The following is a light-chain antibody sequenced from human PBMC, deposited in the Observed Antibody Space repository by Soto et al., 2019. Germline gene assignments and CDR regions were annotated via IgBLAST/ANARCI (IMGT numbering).Light chain of an antibody. CDR2: DAS. J-gene: IGKJ4*01. Sequence: DIQMTQSPSALSASVGDRVTITCQASQDIKNYLNWYQQKSGKAPKLLIYDASDLERGVPSRFSGSGSGTDFTFPINSLQPEDIATYYCQQYDNLPLTFGGGTKVDIK. CDR3: QQYDNLPLT. V-gene: IGKV1-33*01. CDR1: QDIKNY.